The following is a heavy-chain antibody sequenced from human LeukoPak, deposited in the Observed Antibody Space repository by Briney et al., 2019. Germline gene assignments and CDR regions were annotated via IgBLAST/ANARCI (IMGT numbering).Heavy chain of an antibody. Sequence: PGRSLRLSCAASGFTFDDYAMHWVRQAPGKGLEWVSGISWNSGSIGYADSVKGRFTISRDNAKNSLYLQMNSLTAEDTALYYCAKDKGWVVTPSGAFDIWGQGTMVTVSS. V-gene: IGHV3-9*01. CDR2: ISWNSGSI. D-gene: IGHD4-23*01. CDR1: GFTFDDYA. CDR3: AKDKGWVVTPSGAFDI. J-gene: IGHJ3*02.